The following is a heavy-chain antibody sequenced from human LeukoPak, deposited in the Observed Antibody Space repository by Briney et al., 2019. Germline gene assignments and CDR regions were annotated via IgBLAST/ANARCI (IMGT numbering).Heavy chain of an antibody. V-gene: IGHV4-4*07. J-gene: IGHJ4*02. CDR1: GGSISSYY. Sequence: SETLSLTCTVSGGSISSYYWSWIRQPAGKGLEWIGRIYTSGSTNYNPSLKSRVTMSVDTSKNQFSLTLSSVTAADTAVYYCARESGLWFGELSLLDYWGQGTLVTVSS. D-gene: IGHD3-10*01. CDR2: IYTSGST. CDR3: ARESGLWFGELSLLDY.